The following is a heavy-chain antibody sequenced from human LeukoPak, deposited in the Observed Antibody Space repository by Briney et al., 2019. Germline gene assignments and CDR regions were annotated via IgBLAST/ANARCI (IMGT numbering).Heavy chain of an antibody. V-gene: IGHV5-51*01. CDR1: VYRFTSYW. CDR2: IHPGDAEI. D-gene: IGHD1-26*01. CDR3: ARRLGATPPYFDF. J-gene: IGHJ4*02. Sequence: GESLKISCKASVYRFTSYWIGGVRQMPGKGLECMGIIHPGDAEISYSPSFQGQVTISVYKSLSTSYLEWSGLKAPDTSSDICARRLGATPPYFDFWGQGALVTVSS.